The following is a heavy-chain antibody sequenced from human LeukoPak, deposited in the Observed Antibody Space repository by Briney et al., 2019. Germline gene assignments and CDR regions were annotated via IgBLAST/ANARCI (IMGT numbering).Heavy chain of an antibody. Sequence: SETLSLTCTVSGGSISSSSYYWGWIRQPPGKGLEWIGSIYYSGSTYYNPSLKSRVTISVDTSKNQFSLKLSSVTAADTAVYYCASQEHGVKGPTDYWGQGTLVTVSS. CDR1: GGSISSSSYY. CDR3: ASQEHGVKGPTDY. V-gene: IGHV4-39*07. CDR2: IYYSGST. J-gene: IGHJ4*02. D-gene: IGHD1/OR15-1a*01.